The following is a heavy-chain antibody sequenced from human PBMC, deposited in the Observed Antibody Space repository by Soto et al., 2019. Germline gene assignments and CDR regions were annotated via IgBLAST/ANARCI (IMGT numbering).Heavy chain of an antibody. D-gene: IGHD6-6*01. J-gene: IGHJ6*02. Sequence: QVQLVESGGGVVQPGRSLRLSCAASGFTFSSYGMHWVRQAPGKGLEWVAVISYDGSNKYYADSVKGRFTISRDNSKNTLYLQMNSLRAEDTAVYYCANLQYSSSSEWMAYYYYGMDVWGQGTTVTVSS. CDR2: ISYDGSNK. V-gene: IGHV3-30*18. CDR3: ANLQYSSSSEWMAYYYYGMDV. CDR1: GFTFSSYG.